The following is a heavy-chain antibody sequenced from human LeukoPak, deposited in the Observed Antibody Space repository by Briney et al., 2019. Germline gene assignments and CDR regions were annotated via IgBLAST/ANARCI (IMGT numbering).Heavy chain of an antibody. CDR1: GVIFNKYW. V-gene: IGHV3-74*01. Sequence: GGSLRLSCAASGVIFNKYWMHWVRQAPGKGLGWVSRIKSDGSSTNYADSVKGRFTISRENEKKTVYVQMNSLRGEDTGVYYCARVAVSGTRSFDIWGQGTMVTVSS. CDR3: ARVAVSGTRSFDI. D-gene: IGHD6-19*01. J-gene: IGHJ3*02. CDR2: IKSDGSST.